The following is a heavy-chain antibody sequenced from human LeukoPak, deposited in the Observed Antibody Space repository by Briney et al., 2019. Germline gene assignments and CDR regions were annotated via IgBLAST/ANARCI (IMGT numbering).Heavy chain of an antibody. CDR2: ISSASGSI. V-gene: IGHV3-48*04. J-gene: IGHJ4*02. D-gene: IGHD3-3*01. CDR1: GFTFSSYS. Sequence: GGSLRLSCAASGFTFSSYSMNWVRQAPGKGLEWVSYISSASGSIYYADSVKGRFTISRDNAKNSLFLQMNSLRAEDTAVYYCARGSGYDFWSGYSWLYWGQGTLVTVSS. CDR3: ARGSGYDFWSGYSWLY.